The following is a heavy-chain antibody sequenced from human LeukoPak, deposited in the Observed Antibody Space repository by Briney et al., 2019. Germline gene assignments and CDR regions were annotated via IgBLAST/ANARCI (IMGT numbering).Heavy chain of an antibody. CDR2: IIPIFGTA. Sequence: SVKVSCKASGGTFSSYAISWVRQAPGQGLEWMGGIIPIFGTANYAQKFQGRVTITADKSTSTAYMELSSLRSEDTAVYYCARGYCSGGSCYYYYYYMDVWGKGTTVTVSS. CDR3: ARGYCSGGSCYYYYYYMDV. J-gene: IGHJ6*03. V-gene: IGHV1-69*06. CDR1: GGTFSSYA. D-gene: IGHD2-15*01.